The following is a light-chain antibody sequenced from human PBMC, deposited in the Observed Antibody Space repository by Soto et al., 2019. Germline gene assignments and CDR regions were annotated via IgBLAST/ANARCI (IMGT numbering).Light chain of an antibody. CDR1: QDIRHF. V-gene: IGKV1-33*01. J-gene: IGKJ5*01. CDR2: DAS. CDR3: QQYDDLPIT. Sequence: DIQMTQSPSSLFASVGDRGTITCRARQDIRHFLNWHQQKPGKAPNLLIYDASNLQTGVPSRFSGRGSGTDFTFTISSLQPDDSGTYYCQQYDDLPITFGQGTRLEIK.